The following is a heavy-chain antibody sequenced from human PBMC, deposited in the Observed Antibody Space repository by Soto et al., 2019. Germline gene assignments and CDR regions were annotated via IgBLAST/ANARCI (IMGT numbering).Heavy chain of an antibody. D-gene: IGHD2-2*02. CDR3: ARGDIVVVPAAIRFRYYYGMDV. V-gene: IGHV3-30-3*01. CDR1: GFTFSSYA. Sequence: GGSLRLSCAASGFTFSSYAMHWVRQAPGKGLEWVAVISYDGSNKYYADSVKGRFTISRDNSKNTLYLQMNNLRAEDTAVYYCARGDIVVVPAAIRFRYYYGMDVWGQGTTVTVSS. J-gene: IGHJ6*02. CDR2: ISYDGSNK.